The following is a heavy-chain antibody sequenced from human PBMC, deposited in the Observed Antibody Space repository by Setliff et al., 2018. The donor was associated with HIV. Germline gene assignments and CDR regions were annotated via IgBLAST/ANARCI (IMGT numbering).Heavy chain of an antibody. J-gene: IGHJ1*01. Sequence: PSETLSLTCIVSGGSISNYYWGWIRQSPGKGLEWIGFIHHSGSTNYNPSLESRVTISLDTANNHFSLNLRSVTAADTAVYYCSRQQLDGFRYYQHWGRGTLVTVSS. D-gene: IGHD6-13*01. CDR3: SRQQLDGFRYYQH. CDR2: IHHSGST. V-gene: IGHV4-59*08. CDR1: GGSISNYY.